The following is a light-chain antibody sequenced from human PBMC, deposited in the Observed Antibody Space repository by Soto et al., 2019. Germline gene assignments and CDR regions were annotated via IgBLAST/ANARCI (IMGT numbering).Light chain of an antibody. CDR3: QQYGSSPRT. Sequence: EIVLTQSPGTLSLSPGERATLTCRASQRVNSDYLAWYQQKPGQAPRLLIYAASNRATGIPDRFSGGGSGTDFTLTITRLEPEDFAVYYWQQYGSSPRTFGRGTKVEVK. CDR2: AAS. J-gene: IGKJ1*01. V-gene: IGKV3-20*01. CDR1: QRVNSDY.